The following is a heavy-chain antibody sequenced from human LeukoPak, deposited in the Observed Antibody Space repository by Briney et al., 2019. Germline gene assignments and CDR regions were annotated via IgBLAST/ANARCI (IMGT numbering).Heavy chain of an antibody. CDR2: IKGDGSEK. V-gene: IGHV3-7*01. Sequence: GGSLRLSCAVSGFSITNYWMTWVRQAPGKGLEWVANIKGDGSEKYYVDSVKGRFTISRDNDRNYLYLQMNSLRDEDTAVYYCVRQAGVSWGQGTLVTVSS. D-gene: IGHD6-19*01. CDR3: VRQAGVS. CDR1: GFSITNYW. J-gene: IGHJ5*02.